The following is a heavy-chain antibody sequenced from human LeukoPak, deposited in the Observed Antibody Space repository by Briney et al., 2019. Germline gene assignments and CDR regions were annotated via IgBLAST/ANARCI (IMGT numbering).Heavy chain of an antibody. CDR2: FYPGDSDT. CDR3: ASQGTYYYDSGNYYMGV. D-gene: IGHD3-10*01. Sequence: GGSLKTPCRGLGNSLTSYWIAWGRPMPGKGLGWMGIFYPGDSDTRYSPSFQGQVTISADKSISTAYLQWRSLKASDTAMYYCASQGTYYYDSGNYYMGVWGKGTTVTVSS. V-gene: IGHV5-51*01. CDR1: GNSLTSYW. J-gene: IGHJ6*03.